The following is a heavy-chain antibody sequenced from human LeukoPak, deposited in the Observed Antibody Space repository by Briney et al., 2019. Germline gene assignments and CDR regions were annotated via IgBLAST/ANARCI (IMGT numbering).Heavy chain of an antibody. CDR3: ARACNYYDSSGYYEGVWFDP. V-gene: IGHV4-30-4*01. CDR1: GGSISSGDYY. D-gene: IGHD3-22*01. Sequence: SETLSLTCTVSGGSISSGDYYWSWIRQPPGKGLEWIGYIYYSGSTYYNPSLKSRVTISVGTSKNQFSLKLSSVTAADTAVYYCARACNYYDSSGYYEGVWFDPWGQGTLVTVSS. CDR2: IYYSGST. J-gene: IGHJ5*02.